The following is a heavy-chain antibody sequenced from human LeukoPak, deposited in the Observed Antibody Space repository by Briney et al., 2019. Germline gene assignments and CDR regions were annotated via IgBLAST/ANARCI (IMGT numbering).Heavy chain of an antibody. CDR2: IDPSDSET. V-gene: IGHV5-51*01. J-gene: IGHJ4*02. D-gene: IGHD5-18*01. Sequence: GESLKISCKASGYSFTRYWIGWVRQMPGKGLEWMGIIDPSDSETRYTPSFQGQVTISVDKSLTTADLQWNSLKASDIAMYYCARQTAMGRSGDYWGQGTLVTVSS. CDR3: ARQTAMGRSGDY. CDR1: GYSFTRYW.